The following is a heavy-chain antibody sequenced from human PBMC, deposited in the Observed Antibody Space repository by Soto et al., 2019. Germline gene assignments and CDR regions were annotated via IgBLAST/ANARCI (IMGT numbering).Heavy chain of an antibody. V-gene: IGHV5-51*01. J-gene: IGHJ4*02. Sequence: GESLKISCKGSGYSFTSYWIGWVRQMPGKGLEWMGIIYPGDSDTRYSPSFQGQVTISADKSISTAYLQWSSLKASDTAMYYCARQQDYYDSSGYYYGFDDWGQGAKVTVSS. D-gene: IGHD3-22*01. CDR2: IYPGDSDT. CDR1: GYSFTSYW. CDR3: ARQQDYYDSSGYYYGFDD.